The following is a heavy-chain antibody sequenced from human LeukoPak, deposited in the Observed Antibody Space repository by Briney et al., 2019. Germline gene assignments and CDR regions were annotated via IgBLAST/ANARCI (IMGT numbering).Heavy chain of an antibody. CDR1: GFTFSSYW. V-gene: IGHV3-74*01. Sequence: GGSLRLSCAASGFTFSSYWMHWVRQAPGKGLVWVSRINSDGSSTSYADSVKGRLTISRDSAKSTLYLQMNSLRAEDTAVYYCARSPYYYDSSGYLPYWGQGTLVTVSS. CDR2: INSDGSST. CDR3: ARSPYYYDSSGYLPY. D-gene: IGHD3-22*01. J-gene: IGHJ4*02.